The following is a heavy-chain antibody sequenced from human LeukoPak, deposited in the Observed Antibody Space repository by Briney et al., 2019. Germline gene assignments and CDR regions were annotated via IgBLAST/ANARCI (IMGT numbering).Heavy chain of an antibody. J-gene: IGHJ4*02. CDR1: VLTFSSYN. Sequence: GGSLRLSCAASVLTFSSYNMNWVRQAPGKGLEWVSSISSSSSYIYYAASVKGRFTISRDNAKNSLYLQMNSLRAEDTAVYYCARAYAPYHFDYWGQGTLVTVSS. CDR2: ISSSSSYI. CDR3: ARAYAPYHFDY. D-gene: IGHD2-2*01. V-gene: IGHV3-21*01.